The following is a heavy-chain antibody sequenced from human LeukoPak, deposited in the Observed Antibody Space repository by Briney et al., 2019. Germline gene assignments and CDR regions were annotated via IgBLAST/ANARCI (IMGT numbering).Heavy chain of an antibody. CDR1: GFAVSSTY. CDR2: LYSGGST. J-gene: IGHJ4*02. V-gene: IGHV3-66*01. D-gene: IGHD2-15*01. Sequence: GGSLRLSCAVSGFAVSSTYMSWVRQAPGKGLEWFSVLYSGGSTYYADYVQGRFTISRDNSKNTLYLHMNSMRVEDTAVYFCARGDCSGGSCHSGLWGQGTLVTVSS. CDR3: ARGDCSGGSCHSGL.